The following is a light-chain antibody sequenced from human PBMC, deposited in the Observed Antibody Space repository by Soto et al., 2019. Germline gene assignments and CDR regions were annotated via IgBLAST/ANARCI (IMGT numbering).Light chain of an antibody. Sequence: EVVLTQSPGTLSLSPGERVTLSCRASQSVASSYLAWYQQKPGQAPRLLFYSASSRATGIPDRFSGSGSGTDFTLTISRLEPEDFAVYYCHHFGSLPETFGQGPNVE. J-gene: IGKJ1*01. CDR1: QSVASSY. CDR2: SAS. CDR3: HHFGSLPET. V-gene: IGKV3-20*01.